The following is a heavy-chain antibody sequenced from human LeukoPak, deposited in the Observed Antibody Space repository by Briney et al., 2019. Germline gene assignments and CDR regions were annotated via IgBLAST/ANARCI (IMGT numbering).Heavy chain of an antibody. CDR3: ARNYYYDSSGTEGNYFDY. CDR2: ITPNSGDS. CDR1: GYTFTGHH. D-gene: IGHD3-22*01. J-gene: IGHJ4*02. V-gene: IGHV1-2*06. Sequence: ASVKVSCKASGYTFTGHHMHWVRQAPGQGLEWMGRITPNSGDSNYAQKFQGRVTMTRDTSISTAYMELNRLTSDDTAVYCCARNYYYDSSGTEGNYFDYWGQGTLVTVSS.